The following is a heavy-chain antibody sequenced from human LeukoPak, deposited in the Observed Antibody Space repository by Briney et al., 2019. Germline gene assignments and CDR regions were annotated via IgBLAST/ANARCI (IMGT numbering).Heavy chain of an antibody. CDR3: APVVVYDSSGTVDY. CDR2: ISGSGSRT. J-gene: IGHJ4*02. D-gene: IGHD3-22*01. CDR1: GFPFSSYG. V-gene: IGHV3-23*01. Sequence: GGSLRLSCAASGFPFSSYGMSWVRQAPGKGLEWVSTISGSGSRTYYADSVKGRFIISRDNSKNTLYLQMNSLRAEDTAVYYCAPVVVYDSSGTVDYWGQGTLVTVSS.